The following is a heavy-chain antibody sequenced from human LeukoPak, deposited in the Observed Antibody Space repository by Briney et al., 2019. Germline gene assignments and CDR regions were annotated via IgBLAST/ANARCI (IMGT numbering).Heavy chain of an antibody. CDR2: IYYSGST. CDR3: ARDAPVGATS. Sequence: SETLSLTCTVAGGSISSGDYYWSWIRQPPGKGLEWIGYIYYSGSTYYNPSLKSRVTISVDTSKNQFSLKLSSVTAADTAVYYCARDAPVGATSWGQGTMVTVSS. V-gene: IGHV4-30-4*08. J-gene: IGHJ3*01. CDR1: GGSISSGDYY. D-gene: IGHD1-26*01.